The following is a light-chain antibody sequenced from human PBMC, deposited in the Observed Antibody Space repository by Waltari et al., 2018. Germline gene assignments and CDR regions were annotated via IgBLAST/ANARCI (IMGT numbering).Light chain of an antibody. CDR3: QQYYDIPVT. CDR2: WAS. CDR1: QSVFYNTDNKND. J-gene: IGKJ2*01. V-gene: IGKV4-1*01. Sequence: DIVLTQSPDSLPVYLGERANLNRKSSQSVFYNTDNKNDLAWYQQKPGHSPKLLIYWASTRESGVPDRFSGSGSGTDFTLTISGLQADDAAIYFCQQYYDIPVTFGQGTRLEIK.